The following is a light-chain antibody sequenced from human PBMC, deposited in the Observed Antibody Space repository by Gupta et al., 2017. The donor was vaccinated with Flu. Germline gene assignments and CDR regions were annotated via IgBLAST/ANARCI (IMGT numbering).Light chain of an antibody. V-gene: IGKV1-39*01. CDR1: QSISSY. Sequence: GDRVTITCRASQSISSYLNWYQQKPGKAPKLLIYAASSLQSGVPSRFSGSGSGTDFTLTISSLQPEDFATYYCQQSYRTPITFGPGTKVEIK. J-gene: IGKJ3*01. CDR2: AAS. CDR3: QQSYRTPIT.